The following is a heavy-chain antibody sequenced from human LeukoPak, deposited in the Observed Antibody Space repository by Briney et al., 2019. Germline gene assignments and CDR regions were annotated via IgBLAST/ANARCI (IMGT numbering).Heavy chain of an antibody. CDR1: GYTFTSYD. CDR2: MNPNSGNT. CDR3: ARERDSGYLEGGPMVTGNYFDY. J-gene: IGHJ4*02. V-gene: IGHV1-8*01. D-gene: IGHD5-12*01. Sequence: GASVKVSCKASGYTFTSYDINWVRQATGQGLEWMGWMNPNSGNTGYAQKFQGRVTITRNTSISTAYMELSSLRSEDTAVYYCARERDSGYLEGGPMVTGNYFDYWGQGTLVTVSS.